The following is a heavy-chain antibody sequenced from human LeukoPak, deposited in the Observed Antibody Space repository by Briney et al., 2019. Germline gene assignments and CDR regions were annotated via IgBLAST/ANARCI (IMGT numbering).Heavy chain of an antibody. CDR1: GFTFGSYW. J-gene: IGHJ4*02. D-gene: IGHD3-3*01. Sequence: PGGSLRLSCAASGFTFGSYWMSWVRQAPGKGLEWVANIKQDGSEKYYVDSVKGRFTISRDNAKNSLYLQMNSLRAEDTAVYYCARDDFWSSYSSDYWGQGTLVTVSS. CDR2: IKQDGSEK. V-gene: IGHV3-7*01. CDR3: ARDDFWSSYSSDY.